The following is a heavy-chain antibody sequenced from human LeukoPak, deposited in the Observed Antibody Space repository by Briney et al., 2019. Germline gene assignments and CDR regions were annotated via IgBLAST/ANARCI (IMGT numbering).Heavy chain of an antibody. D-gene: IGHD3-22*01. Sequence: GGSLRLSCAASGFTFSDYAMSWVRQAPEKGLEWVSAISGSGGSTYYADSVKGRFTISRDNSKNTLYLQMNSLRAEDTAVYYCAKGVSGYYYYAFDIWGQGTMVTVSS. CDR3: AKGVSGYYYYAFDI. V-gene: IGHV3-23*01. CDR1: GFTFSDYA. J-gene: IGHJ3*02. CDR2: ISGSGGST.